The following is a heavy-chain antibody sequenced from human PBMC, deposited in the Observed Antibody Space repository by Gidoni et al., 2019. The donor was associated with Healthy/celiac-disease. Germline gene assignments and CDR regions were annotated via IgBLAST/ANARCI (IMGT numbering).Heavy chain of an antibody. D-gene: IGHD6-6*01. J-gene: IGHJ3*02. V-gene: IGHV3-74*01. CDR3: ARDPVSSSHYNGGDAFDI. Sequence: EVQLVESGGGLVQPGGSLRLSCSASGFTFSSYWMHWVRQAPGKGLVWVSRINSDGSSTSYADSVKGRFTSSRDNAKNTLYLQMNSLRAEDTAVYYCARDPVSSSHYNGGDAFDIWGQGTMVTVSS. CDR1: GFTFSSYW. CDR2: INSDGSST.